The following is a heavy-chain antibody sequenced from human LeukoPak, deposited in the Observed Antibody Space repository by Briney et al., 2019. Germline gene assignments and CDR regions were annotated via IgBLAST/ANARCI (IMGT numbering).Heavy chain of an antibody. CDR1: GFTFSTYV. D-gene: IGHD4-17*01. CDR3: ARGLDYGDYFDY. Sequence: PGGSLRLSCAASGFTFSTYVMSWVRQAPGKGLEWVSVFYSARSTYYADSVKGRFTISRDNSKNTLYLQMNSLRAEDPAVYYCARGLDYGDYFDYWGQGTLVTVSS. J-gene: IGHJ4*02. CDR2: FYSARST. V-gene: IGHV3-53*01.